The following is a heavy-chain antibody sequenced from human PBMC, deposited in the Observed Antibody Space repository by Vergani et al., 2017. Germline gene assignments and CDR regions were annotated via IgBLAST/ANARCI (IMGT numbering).Heavy chain of an antibody. J-gene: IGHJ4*02. Sequence: EVQLVESGGGLVKPGGSLRLSCAASGFTFSSYSMNWVRQAPGKGLEWVSSISSSSSYIYYADSVKGRFTISRDNAKNSLYLQMNSLRAEDTAVYYCARGGLTVPTLLVDWGQETLVTVSS. CDR2: ISSSSSYI. CDR3: ARGGLTVPTLLVD. CDR1: GFTFSSYS. V-gene: IGHV3-21*01. D-gene: IGHD4-17*01.